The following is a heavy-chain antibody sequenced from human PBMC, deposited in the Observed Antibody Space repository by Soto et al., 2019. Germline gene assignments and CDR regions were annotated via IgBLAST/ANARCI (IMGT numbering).Heavy chain of an antibody. CDR3: VHATPVTPGGDY. CDR1: GFSLSTTGVG. Sequence: QITLKESGPTLVKPTQTLTLTCTFSGFSLSTTGVGVGWIRQPPGKALDWLALMYWDDYKRYSPSLKSRLTHNNDASKHLLVLTLTDMDPQDTATYYGVHATPVTPGGDYLGQGTLVTVS. V-gene: IGHV2-5*02. D-gene: IGHD4-17*01. CDR2: MYWDDYK. J-gene: IGHJ4*02.